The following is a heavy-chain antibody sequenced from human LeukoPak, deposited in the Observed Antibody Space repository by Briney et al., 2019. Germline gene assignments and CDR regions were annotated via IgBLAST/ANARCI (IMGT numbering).Heavy chain of an antibody. J-gene: IGHJ5*02. CDR1: GFTFSSYG. CDR3: AKSATHIVVVFDP. D-gene: IGHD2-2*01. CDR2: ISYDGSNK. Sequence: GGSLRLSCAASGFTFSSYGMHWVRQAPGKGLEWVAVISYDGSNKYYADSVKGRFTISRDNSKNTLYLQMNSLRAEDTAVYYCAKSATHIVVVFDPWGQGTLVTVSS. V-gene: IGHV3-30*18.